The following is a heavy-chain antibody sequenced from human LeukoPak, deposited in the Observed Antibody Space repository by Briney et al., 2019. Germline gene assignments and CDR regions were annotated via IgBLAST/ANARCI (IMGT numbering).Heavy chain of an antibody. V-gene: IGHV3-33*01. J-gene: IGHJ3*02. CDR3: ARDLTI. CDR1: GFTFSSYG. CDR2: IWYDGSNK. Sequence: PGGSLRPSCAASGFTFSSYGMPWVRQAPVKGLEWVAVIWYDGSNKYYADSVKGRFTISRDNAKNSLYLQMNSLRAEDTAVYYCARDLTIWGQGTMVTVSS.